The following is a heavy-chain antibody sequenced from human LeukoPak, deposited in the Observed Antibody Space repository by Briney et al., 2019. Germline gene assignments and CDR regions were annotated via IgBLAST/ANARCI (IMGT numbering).Heavy chain of an antibody. J-gene: IGHJ4*02. Sequence: KISCKGSGYSFTSYWIGWVRQMPGKGLEWMGIIYPGDSDTRYSLSFQGQVTISADKSISTAYLQWSSLKASDTAMYYCARRGYTYGYYYFDYWGQGNMVIVSS. CDR3: ARRGYTYGYYYFDY. D-gene: IGHD5-18*01. CDR2: IYPGDSDT. CDR1: GYSFTSYW. V-gene: IGHV5-51*01.